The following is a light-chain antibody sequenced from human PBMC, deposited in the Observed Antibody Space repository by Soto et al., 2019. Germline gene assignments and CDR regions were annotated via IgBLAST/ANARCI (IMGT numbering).Light chain of an antibody. CDR3: MQALQTPYT. CDR1: QSLLQSNGYNY. Sequence: DLVMTQSPLSLPVIPGEPASISCRSSQSLLQSNGYNYLDWYLQKPGQSPQLLIYLGSYRASGVPDRFSGSGSGTDFTLKISRAEADDVGVYYCMQALQTPYTFGQGTKLEIK. J-gene: IGKJ2*01. CDR2: LGS. V-gene: IGKV2-28*01.